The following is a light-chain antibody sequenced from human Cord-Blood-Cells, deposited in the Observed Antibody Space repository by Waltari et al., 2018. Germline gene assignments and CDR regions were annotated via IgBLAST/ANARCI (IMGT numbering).Light chain of an antibody. V-gene: IGKV1-39*01. Sequence: DIQMTQSPSSLPASVGERVTITCRASQTISRHLNWYQQEPEKAPKLLIYAASSLKRGVPAGFRGSGSGTDFTLTISRLQPEDFASYYCQQSYSTLYSFGQGTKLEIK. CDR3: QQSYSTLYS. J-gene: IGKJ2*03. CDR2: AAS. CDR1: QTISRH.